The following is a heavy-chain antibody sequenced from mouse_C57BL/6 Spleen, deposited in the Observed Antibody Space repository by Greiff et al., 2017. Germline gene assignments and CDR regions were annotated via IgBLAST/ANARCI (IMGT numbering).Heavy chain of an antibody. CDR3: ARFDYDSWFAY. J-gene: IGHJ3*01. CDR1: GYTFTSYG. Sequence: VQLQESGAELARPGASVKLSCKASGYTFTSYGISWVKQRTGQGLEWIGEIYPRSGNTYYNEKFKGKATLTADKSSSTAYMELRSLTSEDSAVYFCARFDYDSWFAYWGQGTLVTVSA. D-gene: IGHD2-4*01. CDR2: IYPRSGNT. V-gene: IGHV1-81*01.